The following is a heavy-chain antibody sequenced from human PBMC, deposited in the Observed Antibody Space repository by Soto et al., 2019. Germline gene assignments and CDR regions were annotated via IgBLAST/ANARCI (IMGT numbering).Heavy chain of an antibody. J-gene: IGHJ6*02. V-gene: IGHV1-69*13. Sequence: SVKVSCKASGGTFNSYAINWVRQAPGQGLEWMGGIIPVFGTKYAQKFQGRVTITADESTSTAYMELSSLRSEDTAMYYCARGPTYYYYGMSVWGQGTTVTVSS. CDR1: GGTFNSYA. D-gene: IGHD1-26*01. CDR2: IIPVFGT. CDR3: ARGPTYYYYGMSV.